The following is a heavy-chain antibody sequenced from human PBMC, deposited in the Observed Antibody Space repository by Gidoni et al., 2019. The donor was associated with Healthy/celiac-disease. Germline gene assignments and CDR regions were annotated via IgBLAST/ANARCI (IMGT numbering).Heavy chain of an antibody. Sequence: EVRLLESGGGLVQSGGSLRLSCAASGFTFSASAMTWVRQAPGKGLEWVSALTGSGDSTFYADSVNGRFTISRDNSKNMLYLRMNSLGAEDTAIYYCAKAVAAMAFDSWGQGTLVTVSS. V-gene: IGHV3-23*01. CDR3: AKAVAAMAFDS. D-gene: IGHD2-2*01. J-gene: IGHJ4*02. CDR1: GFTFSASA. CDR2: LTGSGDST.